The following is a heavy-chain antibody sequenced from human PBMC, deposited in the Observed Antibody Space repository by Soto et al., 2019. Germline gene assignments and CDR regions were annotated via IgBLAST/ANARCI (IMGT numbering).Heavy chain of an antibody. D-gene: IGHD1-26*01. CDR3: ARGVGLIVGAPGHFAY. Sequence: ASVKVSCKASGYTFTSYYMHWVRQAPGQGLEWMGIINPSGGSTSYAQKFQGRVTMTRDTSTSTVYMELSSLRSEDTAVYYCARGVGLIVGAPGHFAYWGQGTLVTVSS. J-gene: IGHJ4*02. CDR1: GYTFTSYY. V-gene: IGHV1-46*01. CDR2: INPSGGST.